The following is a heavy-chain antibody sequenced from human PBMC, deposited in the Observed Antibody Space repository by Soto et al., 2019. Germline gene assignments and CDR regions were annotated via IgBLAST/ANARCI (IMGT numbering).Heavy chain of an antibody. CDR3: ARLGGYYQAFDS. Sequence: SETLSLTCAVYGEDLNSYYWSWIRQSPGKGLDWIGYIYYTGTTKYNPSLKSRVTISVDSSKNQFSLKLDSVTAADTAVYYCARLGGYYQAFDSWGQGTLVTVSS. V-gene: IGHV4-59*08. J-gene: IGHJ4*02. CDR1: GEDLNSYY. CDR2: IYYTGTT. D-gene: IGHD3-22*01.